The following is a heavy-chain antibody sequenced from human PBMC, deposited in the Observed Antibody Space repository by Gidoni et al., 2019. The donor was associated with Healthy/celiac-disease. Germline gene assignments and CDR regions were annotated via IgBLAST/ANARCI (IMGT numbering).Heavy chain of an antibody. D-gene: IGHD2-15*01. CDR2: IYYSGST. J-gene: IGHJ3*02. CDR1: HGSLLSGDYY. Sequence: QVQLQASCPCLVTPSQTLSLPCTVSHGSLLSGDYYWSWIRLPPGKGLEWIGYIYYSGSTYYNPSLKSRVTISVDTSKKQFSLKLSSVTAADTAVYYCAREVVVVVAAITYAFDIWGQGTMVTVSS. CDR3: AREVVVVVAAITYAFDI. V-gene: IGHV4-30-4*01.